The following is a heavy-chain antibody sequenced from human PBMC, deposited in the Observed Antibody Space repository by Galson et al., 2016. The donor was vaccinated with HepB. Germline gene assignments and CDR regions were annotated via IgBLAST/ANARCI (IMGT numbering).Heavy chain of an antibody. V-gene: IGHV4-59*11. CDR2: IYYNGGT. Sequence: SETLSLTCTVSDGSISNHYWSWIRQPPGKGLEWIGYIYYNGGTNNSPSLKSRVTISIDTSKNQFSLKLTSVTAADTAVYYCARGGGSRYDSGGYQMYYFDYWGQGTPVTVSS. CDR1: DGSISNHY. CDR3: ARGGGSRYDSGGYQMYYFDY. D-gene: IGHD3-22*01. J-gene: IGHJ4*02.